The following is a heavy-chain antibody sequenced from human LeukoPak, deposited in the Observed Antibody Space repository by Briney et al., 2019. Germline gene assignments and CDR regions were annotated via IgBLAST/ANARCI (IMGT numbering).Heavy chain of an antibody. CDR1: GFTFSNYA. CDR2: ISGSGSST. Sequence: PGGSPRLSCAASGFTFSNYAMSWVRQAPGKGLEWVSTISGSGSSTYYADSVKGRFTFSRDNSKHTLYLQMNSLRAEDTAVYYCAKIVAAAGTIDYWGQGTLVTVSS. D-gene: IGHD6-13*01. J-gene: IGHJ4*02. CDR3: AKIVAAAGTIDY. V-gene: IGHV3-23*01.